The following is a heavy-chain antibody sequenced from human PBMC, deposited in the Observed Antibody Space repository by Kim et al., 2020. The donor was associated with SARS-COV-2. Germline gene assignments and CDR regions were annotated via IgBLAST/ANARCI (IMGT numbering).Heavy chain of an antibody. CDR3: AAYLLGDYAPPYDS. J-gene: IGHJ5*01. V-gene: IGHV3-23*01. Sequence: GGSLRLSCVVSGFNFINYVIGWVRQAPGKGLEWVSSISLRAGSTFYADSVKGRFTISRDISKRTVSLEMTSLIAEDMALYYCAAYLLGDYAPPYDSWG. D-gene: IGHD3-16*01. CDR1: GFNFINYV. CDR2: ISLRAGST.